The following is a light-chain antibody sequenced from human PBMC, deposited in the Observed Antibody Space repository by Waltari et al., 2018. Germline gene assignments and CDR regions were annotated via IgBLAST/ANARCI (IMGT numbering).Light chain of an antibody. Sequence: QSVLTQPPSASGTPGQRVTISSSGTSSNIGRNYVFWFHQLPGTAPKVLIYKDNQRPSGVPDRFSGSKSGTSASLAISGLRSEDEADYYCATWDDSLSGYVFGSGTKVAVL. CDR2: KDN. V-gene: IGLV1-47*01. CDR1: SSNIGRNY. J-gene: IGLJ1*01. CDR3: ATWDDSLSGYV.